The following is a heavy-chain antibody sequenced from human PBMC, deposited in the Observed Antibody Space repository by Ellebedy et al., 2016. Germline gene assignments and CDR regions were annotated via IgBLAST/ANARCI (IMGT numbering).Heavy chain of an antibody. CDR1: GFPFTSYW. V-gene: IGHV3-7*01. J-gene: IGHJ5*02. Sequence: GESLKISXAASGFPFTSYWMTWVRQAPGKGLEWVANIQEDGSDKYYVDSVKGRFTISRDNAKNSLYLQMNSMSAEDTAVYYCARGLNVGYCSTTSCNPNWFDRWGQGTLVTVSS. D-gene: IGHD2-2*01. CDR2: IQEDGSDK. CDR3: ARGLNVGYCSTTSCNPNWFDR.